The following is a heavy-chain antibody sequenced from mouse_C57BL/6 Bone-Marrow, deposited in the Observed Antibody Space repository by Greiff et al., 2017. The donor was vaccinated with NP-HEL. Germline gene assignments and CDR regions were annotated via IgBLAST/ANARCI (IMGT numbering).Heavy chain of an antibody. J-gene: IGHJ1*03. CDR1: GYAFTNYL. Sequence: QVQLKQSGAELVRPGTSVKVSCKASGYAFTNYLIEWVKQRPGQGLEWIGVINPGSGGTNYNEKFKGKATLTADKSSSTAYMQLSSLTSEDSAVYFCAREGYYGSSHWYFDVWGTGTTVTVSS. V-gene: IGHV1-54*01. CDR3: AREGYYGSSHWYFDV. CDR2: INPGSGGT. D-gene: IGHD1-1*01.